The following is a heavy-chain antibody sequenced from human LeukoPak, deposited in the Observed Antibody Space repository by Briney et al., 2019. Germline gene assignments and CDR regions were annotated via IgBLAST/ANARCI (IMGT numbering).Heavy chain of an antibody. D-gene: IGHD5-18*01. V-gene: IGHV3-21*01. Sequence: GGCLRLCCSASVFTFCSYSMNSVRQAPGKGLELVSSISSSSYIYYADSVKGRFTIPRDNAKNSLYLQMNSLRADDTAGYYCARESSPGYSYGYPLAYWGQGTLVTVSS. J-gene: IGHJ4*02. CDR1: VFTFCSYS. CDR3: ARESSPGYSYGYPLAY. CDR2: ISSSSYI.